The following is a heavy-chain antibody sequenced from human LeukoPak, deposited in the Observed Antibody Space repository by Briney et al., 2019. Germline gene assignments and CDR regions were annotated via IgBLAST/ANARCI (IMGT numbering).Heavy chain of an antibody. Sequence: GASVTVSCTASGYTFTGYYMNWVRQAPGQGLEWMGWINSDSGFTKYAQKFQGRVTMTRDTSITTVYMDLTRLTSDDTAVYYCARNFDMKGFDPWGQGTLVTVSS. CDR1: GYTFTGYY. J-gene: IGHJ5*02. CDR2: INSDSGFT. V-gene: IGHV1-2*02. CDR3: ARNFDMKGFDP. D-gene: IGHD3-9*01.